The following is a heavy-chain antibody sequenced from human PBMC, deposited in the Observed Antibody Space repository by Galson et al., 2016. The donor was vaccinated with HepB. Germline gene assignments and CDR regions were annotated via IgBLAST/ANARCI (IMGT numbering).Heavy chain of an antibody. CDR3: ARASGYHYVSWFDP. V-gene: IGHV1-69*13. Sequence: SVKVSCKASGGIFNSYGITWVRQAPGQGLEWMGGIIAIFGTANYAQKFQGRVTITADESTSTVYMELSSLRSEDTAVYYCARASGYHYVSWFDPWCQGTLVTVSS. CDR1: GGIFNSYG. D-gene: IGHD3-16*01. CDR2: IIAIFGTA. J-gene: IGHJ5*02.